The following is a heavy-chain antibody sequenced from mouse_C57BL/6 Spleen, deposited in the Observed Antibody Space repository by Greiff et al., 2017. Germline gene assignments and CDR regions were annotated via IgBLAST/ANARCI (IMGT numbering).Heavy chain of an antibody. CDR2: IDPNSGGT. D-gene: IGHD2-4*01. CDR1: GFTFTSYW. Sequence: QVQLQQPGAELVQPGASVKLSCKASGFTFTSYWMHWVKQRPGRGLEWIGRIDPNSGGTKYNEKFKIKATLTVDKTYSTAYMQLSNLTSEDSAVYDSARSNYDYDGRFDYWGQGTTLTVSS. J-gene: IGHJ2*01. CDR3: ARSNYDYDGRFDY. V-gene: IGHV1-72*01.